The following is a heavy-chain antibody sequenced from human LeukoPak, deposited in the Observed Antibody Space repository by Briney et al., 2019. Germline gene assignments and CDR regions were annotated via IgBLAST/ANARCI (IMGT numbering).Heavy chain of an antibody. V-gene: IGHV3-7*03. CDR2: INQDGSGM. D-gene: IGHD3-10*01. CDR3: ARDFPGIGRGTFDF. Sequence: GGSLRLSCAASGFTFSSYAMSWVRLTPGKGLEWVATINQDGSGMYYVDSVKGRFFVSRDNARNLVYLQMNSLRVDDTAVYYCARDFPGIGRGTFDFWGQGTIIIVSS. J-gene: IGHJ3*01. CDR1: GFTFSSYA.